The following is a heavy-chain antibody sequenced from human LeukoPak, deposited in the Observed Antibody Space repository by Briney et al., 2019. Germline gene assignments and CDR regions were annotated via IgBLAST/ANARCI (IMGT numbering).Heavy chain of an antibody. V-gene: IGHV4-59*01. Sequence: SETLSLTCTVSGGSISSYYWSWIRQPPGKGLEWIGSIYHSGSTNYNPSLKSRVTISVDTSKNQFSLKLRSVTAADTAVYYCARSPMGGAFDIWGQGTMVTVSS. CDR1: GGSISSYY. J-gene: IGHJ3*02. CDR2: IYHSGST. CDR3: ARSPMGGAFDI. D-gene: IGHD3-10*01.